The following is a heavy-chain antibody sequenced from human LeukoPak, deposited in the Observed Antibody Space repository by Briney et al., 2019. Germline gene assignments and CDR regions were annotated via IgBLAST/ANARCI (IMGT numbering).Heavy chain of an antibody. CDR2: IYYSGST. V-gene: IGHV4-39*02. CDR1: GGSISSSSYY. D-gene: IGHD6-13*01. CDR3: AREGLMYSSSWYYDY. J-gene: IGHJ4*02. Sequence: SETLSLTCTVSGGSISSSSYYWGWIRQPPGKGLEWIGSIYYSGSTYYNPSLKSRVTISVDTSKNQFSLKLSSVTAADTAVYYCAREGLMYSSSWYYDYWGQGTLVTVSS.